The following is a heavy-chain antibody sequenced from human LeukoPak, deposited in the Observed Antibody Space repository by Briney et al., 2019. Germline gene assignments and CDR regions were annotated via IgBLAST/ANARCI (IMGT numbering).Heavy chain of an antibody. J-gene: IGHJ4*02. V-gene: IGHV1-2*06. Sequence: ASVKVSCKASGYTFTGYYMHWVRQAPGQGLEWMGRINPNSGGTNYAQKFQGRVTITTDESTSTAYMELSSLRSEDTAVYYCARDESLWIPVNWGQGTLVTVSS. D-gene: IGHD5-18*01. CDR3: ARDESLWIPVN. CDR2: INPNSGGT. CDR1: GYTFTGYY.